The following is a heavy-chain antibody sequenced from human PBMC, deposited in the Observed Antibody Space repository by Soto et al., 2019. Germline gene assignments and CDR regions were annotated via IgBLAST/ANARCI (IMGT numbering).Heavy chain of an antibody. CDR3: ASEYSSSFNWFDP. J-gene: IGHJ5*02. CDR1: GGTFSSYA. CDR2: IIPIFGTA. V-gene: IGHV1-69*06. Sequence: ASVPVSCKSSGGTFSSYAIIWVRQAPGQGLEWMGGIIPIFGTANYAQKFQGRVTITADKSTSTAYMELSSLRSEDTAVYYCASEYSSSFNWFDPWGQGTLVNVSA. D-gene: IGHD6-6*01.